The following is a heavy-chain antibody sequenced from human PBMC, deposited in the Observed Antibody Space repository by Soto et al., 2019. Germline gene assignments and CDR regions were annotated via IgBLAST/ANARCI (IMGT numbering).Heavy chain of an antibody. Sequence: ESGGGVVQPGRSLRLSCAASGFTFSSYGMHWVRQAPGKGLEWVAVISYDGSNKYYADSVKSRFTISRDNSKNTLYLQMNSLRAEDTAVYYCAKGSSAHYYYGMDVWGQGTTVTVSS. D-gene: IGHD6-6*01. J-gene: IGHJ6*02. CDR2: ISYDGSNK. CDR3: AKGSSAHYYYGMDV. V-gene: IGHV3-30*18. CDR1: GFTFSSYG.